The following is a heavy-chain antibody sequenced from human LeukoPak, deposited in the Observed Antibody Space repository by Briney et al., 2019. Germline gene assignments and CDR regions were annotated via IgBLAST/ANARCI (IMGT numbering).Heavy chain of an antibody. J-gene: IGHJ5*02. CDR1: GGSISSYY. D-gene: IGHD6-13*01. CDR3: ARQIPRSSSWAGWFDP. Sequence: SETLSLTCTVSGGSISSYYWSWIRQPPGKGLEWIGYIYYSGSTNYNPSLKSRVTISVDTSKNQFSLKLSSVTAADTAVYYCARQIPRSSSWAGWFDPWGQGTLVTVSS. CDR2: IYYSGST. V-gene: IGHV4-59*08.